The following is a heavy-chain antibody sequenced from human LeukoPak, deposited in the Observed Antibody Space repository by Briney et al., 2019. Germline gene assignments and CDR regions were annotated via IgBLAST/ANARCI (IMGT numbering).Heavy chain of an antibody. Sequence: GGSLRLSCAASGLRFSDYYVSWIREALGKGLQWLSYISSGGDIMHYADSVKGRFTSSRDNAKNSGYLEMNSLGAEDTAVYYCARDPYSGDYGPYYYYYMDVWGKGTTVTISS. CDR3: ARDPYSGDYGPYYYYYMDV. J-gene: IGHJ6*03. V-gene: IGHV3-11*04. CDR2: ISSGGDIM. CDR1: GLRFSDYY. D-gene: IGHD1-26*01.